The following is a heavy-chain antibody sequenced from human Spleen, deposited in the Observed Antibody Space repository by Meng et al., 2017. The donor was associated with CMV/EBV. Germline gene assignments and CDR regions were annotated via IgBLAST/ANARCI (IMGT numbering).Heavy chain of an antibody. CDR2: ISGSGSTI. Sequence: GGSLRLSCTVSGGSISSSNYYWGWIRQAPGKGLEWVSHISGSGSTIYYADSVKGRFTISRDNAKNSLYLQMNSLRAEDTAVYYCARAGYYDSSGTSVDYWGQGTLVTVSS. V-gene: IGHV3-11*01. J-gene: IGHJ4*02. CDR1: GGSISSSNYY. D-gene: IGHD3-22*01. CDR3: ARAGYYDSSGTSVDY.